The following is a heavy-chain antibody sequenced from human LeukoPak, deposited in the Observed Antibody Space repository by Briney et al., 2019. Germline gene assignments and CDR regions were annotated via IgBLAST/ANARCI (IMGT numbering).Heavy chain of an antibody. CDR2: IIPIFGTA. CDR3: ARTDYGGNQGDFDY. D-gene: IGHD4-23*01. Sequence: SVKVSCKASGGTFSSYAISWVRQAPGQGLEWMGRIIPIFGTANCAQKFQGRVTITTDESTSTAYMELSSLRSEDTAVYYCARTDYGGNQGDFDYWGQGTLVTVSS. V-gene: IGHV1-69*05. CDR1: GGTFSSYA. J-gene: IGHJ4*02.